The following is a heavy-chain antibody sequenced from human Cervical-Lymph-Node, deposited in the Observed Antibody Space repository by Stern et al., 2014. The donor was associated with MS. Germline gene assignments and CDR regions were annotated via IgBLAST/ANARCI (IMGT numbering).Heavy chain of an antibody. D-gene: IGHD6-19*01. V-gene: IGHV1-46*01. J-gene: IGHJ6*02. Sequence: VQLVESGAEVKKPGASVKVSCKASGYTFTSYYMHWVRQAPGQGLEWMGIINPSGGSTSYAQNSQGRVTMTRDTSTSTVYMELSSLRSEDTAVYYCASQSPIAVADYYGMDVWGQGTTVTVSS. CDR2: INPSGGST. CDR1: GYTFTSYY. CDR3: ASQSPIAVADYYGMDV.